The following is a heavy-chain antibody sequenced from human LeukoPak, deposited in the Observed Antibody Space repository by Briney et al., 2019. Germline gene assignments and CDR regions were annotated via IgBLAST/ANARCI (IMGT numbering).Heavy chain of an antibody. D-gene: IGHD6-6*01. Sequence: PGGSLRLSCAASGFTFSSYWMSWVRQAPGKGLEWVAVISYDGSNKYYADSVKGRFTISRDNSKNTLYLQMNSLRAEDTAVYYCAKDRSSSFDYWGQGTLVTVSS. CDR3: AKDRSSSFDY. J-gene: IGHJ4*02. V-gene: IGHV3-30*18. CDR2: ISYDGSNK. CDR1: GFTFSSYW.